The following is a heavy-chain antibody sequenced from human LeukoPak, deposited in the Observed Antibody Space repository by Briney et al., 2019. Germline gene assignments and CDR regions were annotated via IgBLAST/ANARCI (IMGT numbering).Heavy chain of an antibody. Sequence: PSETLSPTCTVSGGSISSDYWSWIRQPAGKGLEWIGRIYTNESTNYNPSLKSRVTMSVDTSKNQLSLKMISVTDADTAVYYCARGVRRGITIFGVVGGWFDPWGQGTLVTVSS. CDR3: ARGVRRGITIFGVVGGWFDP. V-gene: IGHV4-4*07. J-gene: IGHJ5*02. CDR2: IYTNEST. D-gene: IGHD3-3*01. CDR1: GGSISSDY.